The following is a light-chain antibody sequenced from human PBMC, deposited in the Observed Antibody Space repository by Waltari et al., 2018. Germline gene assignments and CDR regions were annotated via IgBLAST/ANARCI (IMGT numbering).Light chain of an antibody. CDR3: QQYYSTPPIT. CDR1: QSVLYSSNNKNY. Sequence: DIVMTQSPDSLAVSLGERAPINCKSSQSVLYSSNNKNYLAWYQQKPGQPPQLLIYWASTRESGVPDRFSGSGSGTDFTLTISSLQAEDVAVYYCQQYYSTPPITFGQGTRLEIK. J-gene: IGKJ5*01. V-gene: IGKV4-1*01. CDR2: WAS.